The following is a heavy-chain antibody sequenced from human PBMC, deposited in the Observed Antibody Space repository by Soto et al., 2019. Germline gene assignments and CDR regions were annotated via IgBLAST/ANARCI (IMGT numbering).Heavy chain of an antibody. V-gene: IGHV3-48*01. CDR1: GFTFSSYS. CDR3: ARGTTVTTPLFGY. Sequence: EVQLVESGGGLVQPGGSLRLSCAASGFTFSSYSMNWVRQAPGKGLEWVSYISSSSSTIYYADSVKGRFTISRDNAKNSLYLQMNSLRAEDTAVYYCARGTTVTTPLFGYWGQGTLVTVSS. CDR2: ISSSSSTI. D-gene: IGHD4-17*01. J-gene: IGHJ4*02.